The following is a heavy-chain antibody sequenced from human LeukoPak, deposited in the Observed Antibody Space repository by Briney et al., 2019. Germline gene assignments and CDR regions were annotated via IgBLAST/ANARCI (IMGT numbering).Heavy chain of an antibody. J-gene: IGHJ3*02. CDR1: GFTFSNHY. CDR2: ISSRSSNK. V-gene: IGHV3-11*04. D-gene: IGHD1-26*01. Sequence: GGSLRLSCAASGFTFSNHYMSWIRQAPGKGRVWVSYISSRSSNKYYADSVKGRFTISRDNAKNSLYLQMDSLRVEDTAVYYCAREGWDLNALDIWGQGTMVTVSP. CDR3: AREGWDLNALDI.